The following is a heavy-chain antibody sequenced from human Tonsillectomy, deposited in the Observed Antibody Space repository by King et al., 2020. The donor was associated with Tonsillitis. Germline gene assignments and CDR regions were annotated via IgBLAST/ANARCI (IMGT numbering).Heavy chain of an antibody. V-gene: IGHV3-15*01. CDR1: GFPFSKVW. CDR3: TTDYEREGQYFDL. CDR2: IKANSDGGAT. J-gene: IGHJ2*01. Sequence: VQLVESGGGLVKPGGSLRLSCAASGFPFSKVWMSWVRQAPGKGLEWVGRIKANSDGGATDYAAPVTGRFSVSRDDSKKTLYLQMNSLKSEDTAVYYCTTDYEREGQYFDLWGRGTLVTVSS. D-gene: IGHD3-16*01.